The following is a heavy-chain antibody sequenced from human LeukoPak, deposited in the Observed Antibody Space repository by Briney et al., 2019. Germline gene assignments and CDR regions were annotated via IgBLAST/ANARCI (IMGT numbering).Heavy chain of an antibody. CDR2: IYSGGST. CDR1: GFTVSSNY. D-gene: IGHD5-24*01. J-gene: IGHJ4*02. Sequence: GGSLRLSCAASGFTVSSNYMSWVRQAPGKGLEWVSVIYSGGSTYYADSVKGRLTISRDNSKNTLYLQMNSLRAEDTAVCYCARDARRWLQPTDTSFDYWGQGTLVTVSS. V-gene: IGHV3-66*01. CDR3: ARDARRWLQPTDTSFDY.